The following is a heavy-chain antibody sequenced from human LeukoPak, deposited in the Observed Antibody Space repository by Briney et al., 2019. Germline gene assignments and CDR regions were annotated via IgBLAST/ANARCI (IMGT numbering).Heavy chain of an antibody. J-gene: IGHJ6*03. V-gene: IGHV1-69*06. CDR1: GGTFSSYA. D-gene: IGHD6-19*01. Sequence: SVKVSCKASGGTFSSYAISWVRQAPGQGLEWMGGIIPIFGTANYAQKFQGRVTITADKSTSTAYMELSSLRSEDTAVYYCARGWGSGWPYYYYYMDVWGKGTTVTVSS. CDR3: ARGWGSGWPYYYYYMDV. CDR2: IIPIFGTA.